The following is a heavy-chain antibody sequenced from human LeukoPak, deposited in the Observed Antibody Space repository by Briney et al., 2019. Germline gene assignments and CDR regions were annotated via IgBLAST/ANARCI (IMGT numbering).Heavy chain of an antibody. Sequence: PGGSLRLSCAASGFTFSSYEMNWVRQAPGKGLEWVSYISSSGSTIYYADSVKGRFTISRDNAKNSLYLQMNSLRAEDTAVYYCARSSGWYPDYWGQGTLVTVSS. J-gene: IGHJ4*02. V-gene: IGHV3-48*03. CDR1: GFTFSSYE. CDR2: ISSSGSTI. CDR3: ARSSGWYPDY. D-gene: IGHD6-19*01.